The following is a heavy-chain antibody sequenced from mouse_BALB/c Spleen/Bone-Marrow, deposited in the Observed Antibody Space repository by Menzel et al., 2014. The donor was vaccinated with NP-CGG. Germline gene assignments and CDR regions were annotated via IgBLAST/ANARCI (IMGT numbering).Heavy chain of an antibody. CDR1: GFDFSRYW. Sequence: EVKLVESGGGLAQPGGSLKLSCAASGFDFSRYWMSWVRQAPGKGLEWIGGINPDSSTINYTPSLKDKFIISRDNAKNTLYLQMSKVRSEDTALYYRARLNYYGNLFVWGAGTTVTVSS. J-gene: IGHJ1*01. D-gene: IGHD1-1*01. CDR2: INPDSSTI. V-gene: IGHV4-1*02. CDR3: ARLNYYGNLFV.